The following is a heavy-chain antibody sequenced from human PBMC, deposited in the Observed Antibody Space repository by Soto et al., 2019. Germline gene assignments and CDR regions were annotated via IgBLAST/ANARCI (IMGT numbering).Heavy chain of an antibody. J-gene: IGHJ4*02. D-gene: IGHD3-22*01. CDR2: ISTTNSYI. CDR3: TRDPVPDSSGYFPFDY. Sequence: EVQLVESGGGLVKPGGSLRLSCAASGFRFSTYSMNWVRQAPGKGLEWVASISTTNSYIYYADSVRGRFTISRDNAENSLFLQMNSLRAEDTAVYYCTRDPVPDSSGYFPFDYWGQGTLVTVSS. CDR1: GFRFSTYS. V-gene: IGHV3-21*01.